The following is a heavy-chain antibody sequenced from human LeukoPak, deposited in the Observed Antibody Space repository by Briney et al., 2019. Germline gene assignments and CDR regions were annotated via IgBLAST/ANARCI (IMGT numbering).Heavy chain of an antibody. CDR2: IYSSGSA. D-gene: IGHD6-6*01. V-gene: IGHV4-59*12. CDR3: ARDSSWSPYYYYGMDV. J-gene: IGHJ6*02. CDR1: GASISNSY. Sequence: SETLSLTCTVSGASISNSYWTWIRQPPGKGLEWIGYIYSSGSANYNPSLKSRATISVDTSKNQFSLKLSSVTAADTAVYYCARDSSWSPYYYYGMDVWGQGTTVTVSS.